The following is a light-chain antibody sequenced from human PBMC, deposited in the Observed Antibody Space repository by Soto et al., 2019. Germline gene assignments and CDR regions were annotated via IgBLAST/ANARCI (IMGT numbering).Light chain of an antibody. J-gene: IGLJ2*01. V-gene: IGLV2-11*01. CDR3: CSYAGSYTLV. Sequence: QSALTQPRSVSGSPGQSVTISCTGTSSDVGGYNYVSWYQQHPGKAPKLMIYDVTTRPSGVPDRFSGSKSGNTASLTISGLQAEDEADYYCCSYAGSYTLVFGGGTQLTVL. CDR2: DVT. CDR1: SSDVGGYNY.